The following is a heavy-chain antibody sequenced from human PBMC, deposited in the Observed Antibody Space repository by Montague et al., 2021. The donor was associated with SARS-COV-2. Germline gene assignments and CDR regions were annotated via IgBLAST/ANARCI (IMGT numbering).Heavy chain of an antibody. CDR3: AGDGCTTGGFVKENPGY. CDR2: ISYDGSHK. Sequence: SLRLSCAASGFSFNDHAMHWVRQAPVKGLEWVAAISYDGSHKFYTDSVKGRFTISRDNSKNTVYLQMDSLKGEDTAVYFCAGDGCTTGGFVKENPGYWGQGTLVTVSS. CDR1: GFSFNDHA. V-gene: IGHV3-30*03. J-gene: IGHJ4*02. D-gene: IGHD1-1*01.